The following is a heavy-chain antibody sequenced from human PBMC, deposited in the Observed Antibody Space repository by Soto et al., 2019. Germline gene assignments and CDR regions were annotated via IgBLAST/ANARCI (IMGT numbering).Heavy chain of an antibody. J-gene: IGHJ5*01. CDR1: GDSVSTNSAT. CDR3: ERLIGNIVFVS. D-gene: IGHD2-8*01. Sequence: SQTLSLTCAISGDSVSTNSATWDWIRQSPSRGLEWLGRTYYRSKWDYDYAASVKGRININPDTSNNQVSLHLDSVTPDDTAVYYCERLIGNIVFVSWGQGILVTVSS. V-gene: IGHV6-1*01. CDR2: TYYRSKWDY.